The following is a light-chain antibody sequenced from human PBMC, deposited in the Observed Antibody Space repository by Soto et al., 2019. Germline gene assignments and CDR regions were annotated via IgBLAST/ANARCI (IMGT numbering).Light chain of an antibody. CDR1: SGHSSYA. CDR3: QTWGTGMWV. J-gene: IGLJ3*02. Sequence: QSVLTQSPSASASLGASVKLTCTLSSGHSSYAIAWHQQQPEKGPRYLMNVNSDGSHSKGDGIPDRFSGSSSGAERYLTISSLQSEDEADYYCQTWGTGMWVFGGGTKVTVL. V-gene: IGLV4-69*01. CDR2: VNSDGSH.